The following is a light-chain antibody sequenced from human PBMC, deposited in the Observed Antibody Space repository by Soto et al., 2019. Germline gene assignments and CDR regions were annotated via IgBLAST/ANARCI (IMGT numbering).Light chain of an antibody. V-gene: IGKV1-27*01. J-gene: IGKJ3*01. Sequence: DIQMTQSPTSLSASVGDRVTITCRASQDIRNFVAWYQQKPGKAPKLLIYAASTLQSGVPSRFSGSGSGTYFTLTINSLRPEDVATYSCQKYSSVPVFGPWTKSGNQT. CDR1: QDIRNF. CDR3: QKYSSVPV. CDR2: AAS.